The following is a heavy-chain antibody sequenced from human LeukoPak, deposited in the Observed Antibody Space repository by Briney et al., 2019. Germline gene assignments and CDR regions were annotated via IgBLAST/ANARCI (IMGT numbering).Heavy chain of an antibody. J-gene: IGHJ4*02. CDR2: IIPIFGTA. CDR1: GGTFSSYA. Sequence: GASVKVSCKASGGTFSSYAISWVRQAPGQGLEWMGGIIPIFGTANYAQKFQGRVTITTDESTSTAYMELSSLRSEDTAVYYCARGDTAMVHFDYWGQGTLVTVSS. V-gene: IGHV1-69*05. CDR3: ARGDTAMVHFDY. D-gene: IGHD5-18*01.